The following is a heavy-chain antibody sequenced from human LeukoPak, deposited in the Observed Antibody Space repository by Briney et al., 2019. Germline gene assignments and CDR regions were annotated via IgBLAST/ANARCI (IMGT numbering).Heavy chain of an antibody. CDR1: GGTFSSYA. V-gene: IGHV1-69*01. Sequence: SVKVSCKASGGTFSSYAISWVRQAPGQGLEWMGGIIPIFGTANYAQKFQGRVTITADESTSTAYMELSSLRSEDTAVYYCARVPHIVVVPAAPGGDYYYYYGMDVWGQGTTVTVSS. CDR3: ARVPHIVVVPAAPGGDYYYYYGMDV. D-gene: IGHD2-2*01. CDR2: IIPIFGTA. J-gene: IGHJ6*02.